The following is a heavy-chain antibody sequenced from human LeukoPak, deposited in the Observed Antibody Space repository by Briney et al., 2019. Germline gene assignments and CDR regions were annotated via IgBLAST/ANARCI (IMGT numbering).Heavy chain of an antibody. J-gene: IGHJ3*02. CDR2: INPNSGGT. Sequence: ASVKVSCKASGYTFTGYYMHWVRQAPGQGLEWMGWINPNSGGTNYAQKFQGRVTITRNTSISTAYMELSSLRSEDTAVYYCAREGWGLHAFDIWGQGTMVTVSS. V-gene: IGHV1-2*02. CDR1: GYTFTGYY. CDR3: AREGWGLHAFDI. D-gene: IGHD6-19*01.